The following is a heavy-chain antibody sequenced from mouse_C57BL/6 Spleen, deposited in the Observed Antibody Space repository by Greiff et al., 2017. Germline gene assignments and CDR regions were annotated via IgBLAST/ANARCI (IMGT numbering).Heavy chain of an antibody. Sequence: EVKLQESGPGLVKPSQSLSLTCSVTGYSITSGYYWNWIRQFPGNKLEWMGYISYDGSNNYNPSLKNRISITRDTSKNQFFLKLNSVTTEDTATYYCARELKITTAFDYWGQGTTLTVSS. V-gene: IGHV3-6*01. CDR2: ISYDGSN. CDR1: GYSITSGYY. J-gene: IGHJ2*01. CDR3: ARELKITTAFDY. D-gene: IGHD1-2*01.